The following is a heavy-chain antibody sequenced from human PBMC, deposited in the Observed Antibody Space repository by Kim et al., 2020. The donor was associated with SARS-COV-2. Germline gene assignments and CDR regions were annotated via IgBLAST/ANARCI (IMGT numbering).Heavy chain of an antibody. J-gene: IGHJ4*02. D-gene: IGHD6-25*01. CDR3: ATAAPQGY. CDR1: GGSISRITYS. Sequence: SETLSLTCTVSGGSISRITYSWGWIRQPPGKGLEWIGTIYFSGSTYYNPSLNSRVTISVDTSKNQFSLKLSSVTAADTAVYYCATAAPQGYWGQGTLVT. V-gene: IGHV4-39*01. CDR2: IYFSGST.